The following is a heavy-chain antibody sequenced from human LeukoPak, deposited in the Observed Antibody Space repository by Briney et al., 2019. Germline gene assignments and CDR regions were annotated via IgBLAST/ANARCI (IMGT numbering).Heavy chain of an antibody. D-gene: IGHD3-10*01. J-gene: IGHJ5*02. CDR2: INHSGST. V-gene: IGHV4-34*01. CDR3: ARENGVGNWFDP. CDR1: GGSFSGYY. Sequence: PSETLSLTCAVYGGSFSGYYWSWIRQPPGKGLEWIGEINHSGSTNYNPSLKSRVTISVDTSKNQFSLKLSSVTAADTAVYYCARENGVGNWFDPWGQGTLVTVSS.